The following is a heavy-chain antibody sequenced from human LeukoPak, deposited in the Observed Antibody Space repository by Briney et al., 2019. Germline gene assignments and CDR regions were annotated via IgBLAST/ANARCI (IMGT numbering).Heavy chain of an antibody. V-gene: IGHV3-30*18. J-gene: IGHJ4*02. D-gene: IGHD3-3*01. Sequence: PGRSLRLSCAASGFTFSSYGMHWVRQAPGKGLEWVAVISYDGSNKYYADSVKGRFTISRDNSKNTLYLQMNSLRAEDTAVYYCAKKPIFGVVHATYYFDYWGQGTLVTVSS. CDR3: AKKPIFGVVHATYYFDY. CDR2: ISYDGSNK. CDR1: GFTFSSYG.